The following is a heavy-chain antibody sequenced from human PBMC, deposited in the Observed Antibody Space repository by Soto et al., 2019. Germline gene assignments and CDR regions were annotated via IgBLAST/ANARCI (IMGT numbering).Heavy chain of an antibody. V-gene: IGHV3-48*02. CDR2: IRSSSSSI. CDR3: ARDQGYAVDF. CDR1: GFTFSSYS. D-gene: IGHD1-1*01. J-gene: IGHJ4*02. Sequence: EVQLVESGGGLVQPGGSLRLSCAASGFTFSSYSLNWVRQAPGKGLEWVSYIRSSSSSISYADSVKGRFTISSDNAKNALDLQMNSLRDEDTAVYYCARDQGYAVDFWGQGTLVTVSS.